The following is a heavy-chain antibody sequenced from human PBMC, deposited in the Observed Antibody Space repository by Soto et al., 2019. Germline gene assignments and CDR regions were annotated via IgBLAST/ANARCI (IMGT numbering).Heavy chain of an antibody. V-gene: IGHV1-8*01. CDR3: ARGGYSYGYSDY. CDR2: MNPNSGNT. CDR1: GYTFTSYD. Sequence: QVQLVQSGAEVKKPGASVKVSCKASGYTFTSYDINWVRQATGQGLEWMGWMNPNSGNTGYAQKFHGRVPMTRNTSISTAYMELSSMRSEDTAVYYCARGGYSYGYSDYWGQGTLVTVSS. D-gene: IGHD5-18*01. J-gene: IGHJ4*02.